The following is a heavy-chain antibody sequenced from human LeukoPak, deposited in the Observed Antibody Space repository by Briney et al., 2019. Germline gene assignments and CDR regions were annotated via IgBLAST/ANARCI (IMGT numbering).Heavy chain of an antibody. CDR2: IYTSGST. CDR1: GGSISSYY. CDR3: ARGYSGYNEYYYYYGMDV. J-gene: IGHJ6*02. D-gene: IGHD5-12*01. V-gene: IGHV4-4*07. Sequence: PSETLSLTCTVSGGSISSYYRSWIRQPAGKGLEWIGRIYTSGSTNYNPSLKSRVTMSVDTSKNQFSLKLSSVTAADTAVYYCARGYSGYNEYYYYYGMDVWGQGTTVTVSS.